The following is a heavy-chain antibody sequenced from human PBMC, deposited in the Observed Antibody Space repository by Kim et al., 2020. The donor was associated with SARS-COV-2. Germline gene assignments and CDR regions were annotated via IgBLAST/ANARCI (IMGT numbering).Heavy chain of an antibody. CDR2: IYYSGST. V-gene: IGHV4-59*01. Sequence: SETLSLTCTVSGGSISSYYWSWIRQPPGKGLEWIGYIYYSGSTNYNPSLKSRVTISVDTSKNQFSLKLSSVTAADTAVYYCARGGDYYDSSGYYYSVHAFDIWGQGTMVTVSS. J-gene: IGHJ3*02. CDR1: GGSISSYY. D-gene: IGHD3-22*01. CDR3: ARGGDYYDSSGYYYSVHAFDI.